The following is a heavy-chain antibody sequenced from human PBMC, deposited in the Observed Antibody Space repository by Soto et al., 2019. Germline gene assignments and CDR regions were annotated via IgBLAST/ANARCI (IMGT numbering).Heavy chain of an antibody. J-gene: IGHJ4*02. CDR3: ANWGDYGDSLDY. D-gene: IGHD4-17*01. CDR1: GFTFSSYG. Sequence: GGSLRLSCAASGFTFSSYGMHWVRQAPGKGLEWVAVISYDGSNKYYADSVKGRFTISRDNSKNTLYLQMNSLRAEDTAVYYCANWGDYGDSLDYWGQGTLVTVSS. CDR2: ISYDGSNK. V-gene: IGHV3-30*18.